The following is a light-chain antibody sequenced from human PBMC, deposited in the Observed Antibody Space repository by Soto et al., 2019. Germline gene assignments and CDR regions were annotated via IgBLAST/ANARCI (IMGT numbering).Light chain of an antibody. V-gene: IGLV2-14*01. Sequence: QSALTQPASVSGSPGQSITISCTGTSSDVGGYPYVSWYQQHPGKAPKLMIFDVSNRPSGVSNRFSGSKSDNTASLTISGLQAEDEADYYCSSYTTSNTLDVVFGGATKLTVL. CDR2: DVS. J-gene: IGLJ2*01. CDR3: SSYTTSNTLDVV. CDR1: SSDVGGYPY.